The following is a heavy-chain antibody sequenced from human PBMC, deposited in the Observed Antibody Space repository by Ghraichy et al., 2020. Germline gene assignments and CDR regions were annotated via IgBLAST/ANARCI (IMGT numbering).Heavy chain of an antibody. CDR2: INHSGST. D-gene: IGHD3-22*01. CDR1: GGSFSGYY. J-gene: IGHJ4*02. CDR3: ARGVKTYYYDSSGFLDY. Sequence: SETLSLTCAVYGGSFSGYYWSWIRQPPGKGLEWIGEINHSGSTNYNPSLKSRVTISVDTSKNQFSLKLSSVTAADTAVYYCARGVKTYYYDSSGFLDYWGQGTLVTVSS. V-gene: IGHV4-34*01.